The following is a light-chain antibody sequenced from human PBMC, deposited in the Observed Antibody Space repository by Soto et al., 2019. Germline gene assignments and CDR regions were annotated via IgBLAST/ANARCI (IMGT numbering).Light chain of an antibody. V-gene: IGKV3-20*01. Sequence: EIVLTQSPGTLSLSPGERATLSCRASQSVRNNFLAWYQQKPGQAPRLLIYGASSRATGIPDRFGGSGSGTDFTLTISGLEPEGLAVYYCQPYGSSPTFGGGTKVELK. CDR1: QSVRNNF. CDR3: QPYGSSPT. CDR2: GAS. J-gene: IGKJ4*01.